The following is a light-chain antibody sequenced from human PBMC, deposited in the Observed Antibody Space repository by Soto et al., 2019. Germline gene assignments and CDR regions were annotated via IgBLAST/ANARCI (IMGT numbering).Light chain of an antibody. V-gene: IGKV3-20*01. CDR3: QQCGSSPWT. Sequence: EIVLTQSPGTLSVSPGEGVTLSCRASQSVSSNLAWYQQRPGQAPRLLIYGASTRATGIPARFSGSGSGTEFTLTISRLEPEDFAVYYCQQCGSSPWTFGQGTKVDIK. J-gene: IGKJ1*01. CDR2: GAS. CDR1: QSVSSN.